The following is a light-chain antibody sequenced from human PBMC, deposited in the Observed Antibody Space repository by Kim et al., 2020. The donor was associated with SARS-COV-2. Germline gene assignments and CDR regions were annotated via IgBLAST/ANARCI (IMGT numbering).Light chain of an antibody. CDR2: GAS. CDR3: QQYSGAPPYT. CDR1: QHIVYNS. V-gene: IGKV3-20*01. J-gene: IGKJ2*01. Sequence: PGKRARLAFKSRQHIVYNSLAGYHQVPGQPPRLLIYGASTRATGIPDRFRGSGSQTDFTLTIDGLEADDFGIYYCQQYSGAPPYTFGQGTKVDIK.